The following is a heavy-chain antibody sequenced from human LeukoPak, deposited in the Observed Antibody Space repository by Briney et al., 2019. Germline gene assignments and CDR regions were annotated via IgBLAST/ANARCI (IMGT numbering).Heavy chain of an antibody. CDR2: ITSGDNT. CDR1: GFTFSNYA. D-gene: IGHD4-17*01. J-gene: IGHJ3*02. V-gene: IGHV3-23*01. Sequence: PGGSLRLSCAASGFTFSNYAMSWVRQAPGKGLEWVSGITSGDNTYYAYLVKGRFTISRDNSKNTLYLQMNSLRVEDTAIYYCAKAGVTTVWDAFPIWGQGTTVTVSS. CDR3: AKAGVTTVWDAFPI.